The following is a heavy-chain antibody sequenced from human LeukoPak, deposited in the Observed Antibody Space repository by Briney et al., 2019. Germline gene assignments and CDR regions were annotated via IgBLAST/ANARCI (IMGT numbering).Heavy chain of an antibody. V-gene: IGHV3-74*01. J-gene: IGHJ4*02. CDR1: GFSFSSYW. CDR3: ARSSYPLHFDY. CDR2: LNSDGGGG. Sequence: GGSLRLSCAASGFSFSSYWMHWVRQAPGRGLVWVSRLNSDGGGGTYADFVKGRLTISRDNAKNTLYLQMNSLSAEDTAVYFCARSSYPLHFDYWGQGTLVTASS.